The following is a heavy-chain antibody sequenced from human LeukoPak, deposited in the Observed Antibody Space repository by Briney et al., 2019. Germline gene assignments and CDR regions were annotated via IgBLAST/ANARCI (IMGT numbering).Heavy chain of an antibody. V-gene: IGHV3-7*03. Sequence: GGSLRLSCAASGFTFSSYAMSWVRQAPGKGLEWVANIKQDGSEKYYVDSVKGRFTISRDNAKNSLYLQMNSLRAEDTAVYYCARDYCTNGVCYTFAEYFQHWGQGTLVTVSS. CDR2: IKQDGSEK. CDR1: GFTFSSYA. D-gene: IGHD2-8*01. J-gene: IGHJ1*01. CDR3: ARDYCTNGVCYTFAEYFQH.